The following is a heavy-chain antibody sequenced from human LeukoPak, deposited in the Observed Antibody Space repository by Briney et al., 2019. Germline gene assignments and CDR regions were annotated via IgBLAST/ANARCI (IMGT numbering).Heavy chain of an antibody. V-gene: IGHV4-61*02. D-gene: IGHD3-9*01. Sequence: SQTLSLTCTVSGDSISTETYYWIWIRQPAGKGLEWIGRIYSSGSTNYNPSLKSRVTISVDKSKNQFSLKLSSVTAADTAVYFCARVDVGALTGSYFDYWGQGTLVTVSS. CDR1: GDSISTETYY. CDR3: ARVDVGALTGSYFDY. J-gene: IGHJ4*02. CDR2: IYSSGST.